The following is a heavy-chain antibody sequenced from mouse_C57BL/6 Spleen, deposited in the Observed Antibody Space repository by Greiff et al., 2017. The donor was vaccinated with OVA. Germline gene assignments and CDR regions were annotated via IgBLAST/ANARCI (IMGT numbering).Heavy chain of an antibody. CDR2: IDPSDSYT. D-gene: IGHD3-2*02. J-gene: IGHJ2*01. V-gene: IGHV1-69*01. CDR1: GYTFTSYW. Sequence: QVQLQQPGAELVMPGASVKLSCKASGYTFTSYWMHWVKQRPGQGLEWIGEIDPSDSYTNYNQKFKGKSTLTVDKSSSTAYMQLSSLTSEDSAVYYCARRKSGYYFDYWGQGTTLTVSS. CDR3: ARRKSGYYFDY.